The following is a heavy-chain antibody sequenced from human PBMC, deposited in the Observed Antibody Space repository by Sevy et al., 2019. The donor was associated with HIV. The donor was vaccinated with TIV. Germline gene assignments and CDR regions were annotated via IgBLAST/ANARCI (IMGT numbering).Heavy chain of an antibody. CDR3: AREGCSRPHDY. CDR2: LSFGCGKI. D-gene: IGHD2-8*01. Sequence: GGSLRLSCAASGFAFHEYSMSWIRQAPGKGLEWVATLSFGCGKINYADSVKGRFTISRINSKNSFYLQMANLRVEDTALYYCAREGCSRPHDYWGQGTRVTVSS. V-gene: IGHV3-23*01. J-gene: IGHJ4*02. CDR1: GFAFHEYS.